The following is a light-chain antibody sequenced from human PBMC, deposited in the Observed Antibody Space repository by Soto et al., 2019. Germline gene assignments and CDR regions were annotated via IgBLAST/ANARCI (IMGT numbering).Light chain of an antibody. CDR1: QSISTY. V-gene: IGKV1-39*01. CDR2: AAS. J-gene: IGKJ4*01. Sequence: DIQMTQSPSSLSASVGDRVTITCRASQSISTYLNWYQQKPGKAPKLLIYAASTLQSGVPSTFSGSGSGTDFTLTISSLQPEDFATYFCQQCHSTPLTFGGGTKVEIK. CDR3: QQCHSTPLT.